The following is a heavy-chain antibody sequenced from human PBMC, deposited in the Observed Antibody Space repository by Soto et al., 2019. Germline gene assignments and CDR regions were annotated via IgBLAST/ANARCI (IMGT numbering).Heavy chain of an antibody. Sequence: QEQLVQSGAEVKKPGSSVKVSCKASGGTFSSYAISWVRQAPGQGLEWMGGIIPIFGTANYAQKFQGRVTITADKSTSTAYMELSSLRSEDTAVYYCARVFCSSTSCYYYYYGMDVWGQGTTVTVSS. D-gene: IGHD2-2*01. CDR3: ARVFCSSTSCYYYYYGMDV. V-gene: IGHV1-69*06. CDR2: IIPIFGTA. J-gene: IGHJ6*02. CDR1: GGTFSSYA.